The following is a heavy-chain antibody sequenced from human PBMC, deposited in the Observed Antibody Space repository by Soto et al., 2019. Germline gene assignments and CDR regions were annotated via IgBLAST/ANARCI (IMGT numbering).Heavy chain of an antibody. CDR3: ARDQGSHPGE. Sequence: QVQLQESGPGLVRPSGTVSLTCAVSGGSISSDNWWSWVRQPPGKGLEWIGEIPHSGHTNYTPTLKSRVTMSVVPSKNLFSLTLNSVTAADTAFYYCARDQGSHPGEWGQGTLVSVSS. J-gene: IGHJ4*02. CDR2: IPHSGHT. CDR1: GGSISSDNW. D-gene: IGHD6-13*01. V-gene: IGHV4-4*02.